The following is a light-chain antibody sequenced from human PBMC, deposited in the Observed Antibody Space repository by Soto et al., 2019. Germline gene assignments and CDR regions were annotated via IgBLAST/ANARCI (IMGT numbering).Light chain of an antibody. J-gene: IGLJ2*01. CDR1: SSDVGGYNY. V-gene: IGLV2-14*01. Sequence: QSALTQPASVSGSPGQSITISCTGTSSDVGGYNYVSWYQQHPGKAPKLMIYEVSNRPSGVSNRFSGSKSGNTASLTISGLQAEDEAGYYCSSYTSSSLPVFGGGTKLTV. CDR3: SSYTSSSLPV. CDR2: EVS.